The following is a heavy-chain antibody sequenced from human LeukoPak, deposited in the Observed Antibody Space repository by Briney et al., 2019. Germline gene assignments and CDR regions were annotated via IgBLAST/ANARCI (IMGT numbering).Heavy chain of an antibody. V-gene: IGHV3-23*01. D-gene: IGHD2-21*02. CDR3: VKDPILTVVNWFDS. CDR2: INGGATYT. J-gene: IGHJ5*01. Sequence: PGGSLRLSCAASGFTFSSYGMSWVRQAPGKGLEFVAAINGGATYTYYADSVKGRFTISRDNSKNTLYLQMNSLRAEDTAVYYCVKDPILTVVNWFDSWGLGTLVSVSS. CDR1: GFTFSSYG.